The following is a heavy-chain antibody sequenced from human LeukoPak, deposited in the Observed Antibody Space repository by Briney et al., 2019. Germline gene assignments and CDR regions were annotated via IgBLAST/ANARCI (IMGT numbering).Heavy chain of an antibody. CDR1: GGSISSYH. CDR2: IYYSGST. J-gene: IGHJ6*03. Sequence: SETLSLTCTISGGSISSYHWSWIRQPRGKGLEWIVYIYYSGSTNYNPSLKSRVTISVDTSKNQFSLKLSSVTAADTAVYYCARAGGSGRYYYMDVWGKGTTVTVSS. CDR3: ARAGGSGRYYYMDV. V-gene: IGHV4-59*01. D-gene: IGHD6-19*01.